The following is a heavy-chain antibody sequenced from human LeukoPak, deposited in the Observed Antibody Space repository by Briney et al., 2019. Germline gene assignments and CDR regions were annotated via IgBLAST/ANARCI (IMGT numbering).Heavy chain of an antibody. Sequence: ASVKVSCKASGYXFIGYYMHWVRQAPGQGLEWMGWINPRSGGTKYAQRFQGRVTMTRDTSINTAYVDLSSLISDDTAVYYCARADWFVGTTQYFDYWGQGTLVTVTS. CDR2: INPRSGGT. V-gene: IGHV1-2*02. CDR1: GYXFIGYY. D-gene: IGHD1-14*01. J-gene: IGHJ4*02. CDR3: ARADWFVGTTQYFDY.